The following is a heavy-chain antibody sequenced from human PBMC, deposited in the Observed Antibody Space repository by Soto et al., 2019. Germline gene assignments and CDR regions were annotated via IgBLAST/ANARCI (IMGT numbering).Heavy chain of an antibody. J-gene: IGHJ5*02. CDR1: GYTFTGYY. CDR3: ELQGVSGCYYKSLGFRPNWFDP. D-gene: IGHD3-10*01. Sequence: ASVKVSCKASGYTFTGYYMHWVRQAPGQGLEWMGWINPNSGGTNYAQKFQGWVTMTRDTSISTAYMELSRLRSDDTAVYYCELQGVSGCYYKSLGFRPNWFDPWAQRTLVTVPS. CDR2: INPNSGGT. V-gene: IGHV1-2*04.